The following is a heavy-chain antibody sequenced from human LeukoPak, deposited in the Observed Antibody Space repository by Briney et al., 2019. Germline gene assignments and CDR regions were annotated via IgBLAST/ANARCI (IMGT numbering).Heavy chain of an antibody. J-gene: IGHJ3*02. D-gene: IGHD2-15*01. V-gene: IGHV3-48*03. CDR3: ARDSRSGGAVDAFDI. CDR1: GFTFSSYE. Sequence: GGSLRLSCAASGFTFSSYEMNWVRQAPGKGLEWVSYISSSGSTIYYADSVKGRFTISRDNAKNSMYLQMSSLRVEDTAVYYCARDSRSGGAVDAFDIWGQGTMVTVSS. CDR2: ISSSGSTI.